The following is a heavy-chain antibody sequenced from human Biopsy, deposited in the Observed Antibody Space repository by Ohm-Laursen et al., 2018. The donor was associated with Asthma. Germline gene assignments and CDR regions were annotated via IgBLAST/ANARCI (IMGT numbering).Heavy chain of an antibody. CDR1: GFTFGDYW. D-gene: IGHD3-3*02. Sequence: LRLSCAASGFTFGDYWMSWVRQVPGKGLEWVANIKHDGTEKNHVDSLKGRFTISRDNAKNSLYLQMDCLRAEDTAVYYCARTFHFWSPYHAEHYQLWGQGTLVTVSS. V-gene: IGHV3-7*01. CDR2: IKHDGTEK. CDR3: ARTFHFWSPYHAEHYQL. J-gene: IGHJ1*01.